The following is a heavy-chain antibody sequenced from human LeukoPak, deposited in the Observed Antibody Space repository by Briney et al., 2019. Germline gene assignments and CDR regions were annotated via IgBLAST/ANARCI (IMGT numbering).Heavy chain of an antibody. CDR1: GGSFSGYY. D-gene: IGHD4-17*01. J-gene: IGHJ4*02. CDR3: ARGSKYGDYVDY. V-gene: IGHV4-34*01. CDR2: INHSGST. Sequence: SETLSLTCAVYGGSFSGYYWSWIRQPPGKGLEWIGEINHSGSTNYNPSLKSRVTISVDTTKNQFSLKLSSVTAADTAVYYCARGSKYGDYVDYWGQGTLVTVSS.